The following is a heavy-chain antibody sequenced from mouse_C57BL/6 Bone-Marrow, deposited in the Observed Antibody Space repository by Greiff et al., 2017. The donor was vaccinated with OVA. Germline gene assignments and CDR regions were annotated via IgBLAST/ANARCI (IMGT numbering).Heavy chain of an antibody. J-gene: IGHJ1*03. CDR1: GFTFSSYA. Sequence: EVKLMESGGGLVKPGGSLKLSCAASGFTFSSYAMSWVRQTPEKRLEWVATISDGGSYTYYPDNVKGRFTISRDNAKNNLYLQMSHLKSEDTAMYYCARDRVYYDYDYWYFDVWGTGTTVTVSS. V-gene: IGHV5-4*01. CDR2: ISDGGSYT. CDR3: ARDRVYYDYDYWYFDV. D-gene: IGHD2-4*01.